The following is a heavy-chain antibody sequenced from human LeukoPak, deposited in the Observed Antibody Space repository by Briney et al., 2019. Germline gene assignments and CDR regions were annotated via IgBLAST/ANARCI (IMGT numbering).Heavy chain of an antibody. CDR2: IYYSGST. CDR3: ARAEASFTMIDP. CDR1: GGSISSGDYY. D-gene: IGHD2-2*01. Sequence: ASETLSLTCTVSGGSISSGDYYWSWIRQPPGKGLEWIGYIYYSGSTYYNPSLKSRVTISVDTSKNQFSLKLSSVTAADTAVYYCARAEASFTMIDPWGQGTLVTVSS. V-gene: IGHV4-30-4*01. J-gene: IGHJ5*02.